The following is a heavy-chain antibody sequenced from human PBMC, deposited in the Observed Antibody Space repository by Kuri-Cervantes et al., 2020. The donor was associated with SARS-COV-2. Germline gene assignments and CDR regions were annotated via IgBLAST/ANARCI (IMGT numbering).Heavy chain of an antibody. D-gene: IGHD4-17*01. V-gene: IGHV3-23*01. Sequence: GESLKISCAASGFTFSSYWMSWVRQAPGKGLEWVSAISGSGGSTYYADSVKGRFTISRDNSKNTLYLQMSSLRAEDTAVYYCATVPWTDYGDYWFDPWGQGTLVTVSS. CDR1: GFTFSSYW. J-gene: IGHJ5*02. CDR2: ISGSGGST. CDR3: ATVPWTDYGDYWFDP.